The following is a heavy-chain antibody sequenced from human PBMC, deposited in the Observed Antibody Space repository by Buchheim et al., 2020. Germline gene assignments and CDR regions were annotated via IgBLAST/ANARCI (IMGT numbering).Heavy chain of an antibody. CDR3: ASSYSGFQPGDY. J-gene: IGHJ4*02. D-gene: IGHD5-12*01. Sequence: QVQLVESGGGVVQPGRSLRLSCAASGFTFSSYGMHWVRQAPGKGLEWVAVIWYDGSNKYYADSVKGRFTISRDNSKKQLYVQMNSLRAEDTAVYYCASSYSGFQPGDYWGQGTL. V-gene: IGHV3-33*01. CDR1: GFTFSSYG. CDR2: IWYDGSNK.